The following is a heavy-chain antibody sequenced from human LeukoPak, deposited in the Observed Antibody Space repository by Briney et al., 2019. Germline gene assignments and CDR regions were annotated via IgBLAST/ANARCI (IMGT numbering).Heavy chain of an antibody. D-gene: IGHD3-10*01. CDR3: ARVRGSGSYYNVAD. Sequence: PGGSLRLSCAASGFTFSSYEMNWVRQAPGKGLEWVSYISTGGSAIYYADSVKGRFTISRDNAKNSLYLQMNSLRAEDTAVYYCARVRGSGSYYNVADWGQGTLVTAAS. J-gene: IGHJ4*02. V-gene: IGHV3-48*03. CDR2: ISTGGSAI. CDR1: GFTFSSYE.